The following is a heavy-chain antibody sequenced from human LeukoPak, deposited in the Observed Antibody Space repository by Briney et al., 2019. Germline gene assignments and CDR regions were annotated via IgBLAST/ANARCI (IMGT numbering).Heavy chain of an antibody. J-gene: IGHJ4*02. V-gene: IGHV3-23*01. CDR2: ISGSGDNT. CDR1: GFTFSNDA. Sequence: PGGSLRLSCVASGFTFSNDAMTWVRQAPGKGLEWVSAISGSGDNTFYADSVKGRFTSSRDNSKSTLYLQMHSLRAEDTAIYYCAKGDDSVTSPSYWGQGTLVTVSS. CDR3: AKGDDSVTSPSY. D-gene: IGHD2-15*01.